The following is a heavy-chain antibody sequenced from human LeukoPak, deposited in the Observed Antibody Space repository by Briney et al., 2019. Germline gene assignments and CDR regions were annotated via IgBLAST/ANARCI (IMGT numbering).Heavy chain of an antibody. J-gene: IGHJ5*02. D-gene: IGHD2-2*01. V-gene: IGHV3-7*01. Sequence: GGSLRLSCAASGFTFGSNWMSWVRQAPGKGLEWVANIKQDGSEKNYVDSVKGRFTISRDNAKSSLYLQMNSLRPEDTALYYCAREPGYCSGSSSYFWFDPWGQGTLVTVSS. CDR1: GFTFGSNW. CDR2: IKQDGSEK. CDR3: AREPGYCSGSSSYFWFDP.